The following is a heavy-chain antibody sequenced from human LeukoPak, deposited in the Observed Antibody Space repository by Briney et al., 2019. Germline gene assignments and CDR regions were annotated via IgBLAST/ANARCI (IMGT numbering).Heavy chain of an antibody. D-gene: IGHD3-22*01. J-gene: IGHJ4*02. CDR1: GSSINSVYS. V-gene: IGHV4-38-2*01. CDR2: IYHNGNT. CDR3: ASYKTYYDSSGNPFDY. Sequence: PETLSLTCSVFGSSINSVYSWGWIRQPPAKGLEWIGSIYHNGNTYYNSSLKSRVTISVHTSENQFSLKLSSVTAADTAVYYCASYKTYYDSSGNPFDYWGQGTLVTVSS.